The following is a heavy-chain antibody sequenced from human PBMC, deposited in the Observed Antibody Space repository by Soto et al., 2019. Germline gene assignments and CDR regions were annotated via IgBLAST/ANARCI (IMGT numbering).Heavy chain of an antibody. CDR2: ISSSSSYI. J-gene: IGHJ3*02. V-gene: IGHV3-21*01. Sequence: GGSLRLSCAASGFTFSSYSMNWVRQAPGKGLEWVSSISSSSSYIYYADSVKGRFTISRDNAKNSLYLQMNSLRAEDTAVYYCARSMIVGRAFDIWGQGTMVTVSS. D-gene: IGHD3-22*01. CDR3: ARSMIVGRAFDI. CDR1: GFTFSSYS.